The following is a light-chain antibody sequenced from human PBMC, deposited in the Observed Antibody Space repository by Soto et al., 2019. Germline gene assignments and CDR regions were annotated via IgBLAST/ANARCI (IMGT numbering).Light chain of an antibody. CDR3: QHYNSYSIT. CDR2: KAS. J-gene: IGKJ5*01. Sequence: DIQMTQSPSTLSASVGDRVTITCRASQSISSWLAWYQQKPGKAPKLLIYKASSLESGVPSRFSGSGSGTEFTLTISSLQPDDFATYYCQHYNSYSITFVQGTRLEIK. V-gene: IGKV1-5*03. CDR1: QSISSW.